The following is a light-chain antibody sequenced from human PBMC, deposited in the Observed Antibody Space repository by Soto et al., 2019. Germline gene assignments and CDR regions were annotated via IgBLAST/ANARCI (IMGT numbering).Light chain of an antibody. CDR1: NIGSKS. V-gene: IGLV3-21*04. J-gene: IGLJ2*01. CDR3: HVWDSITDHFV. Sequence: SSELTQPPSVAVAPGTTASITCAGTNIGSKSVHWYQKKSGQAPVLVIHSDNDRPSGIPDRFSGSNSGNTATLTINRVEAGDEADYYCHVWDSITDHFVFGGGTKLTVL. CDR2: SDN.